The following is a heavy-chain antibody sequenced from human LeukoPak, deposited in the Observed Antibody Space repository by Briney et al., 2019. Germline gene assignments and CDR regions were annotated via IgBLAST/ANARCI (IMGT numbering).Heavy chain of an antibody. CDR2: IYCSGST. D-gene: IGHD6-13*01. CDR1: GGSISSYY. Sequence: PSETLSLTCTVSGGSISSYYWSWIRQPPGKGLEWIGYIYCSGSTNYNPALKSRVTTSVDTSKNQFSLKLSSVTAADTAVYYCARTTEAHSWRTRYYDYYMDVWGKGTTVTVSS. J-gene: IGHJ6*03. V-gene: IGHV4-59*01. CDR3: ARTTEAHSWRTRYYDYYMDV.